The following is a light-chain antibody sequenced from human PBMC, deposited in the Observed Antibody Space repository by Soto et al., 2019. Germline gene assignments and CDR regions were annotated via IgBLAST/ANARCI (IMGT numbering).Light chain of an antibody. CDR1: QSVSYN. Sequence: EIVMTQSPATLSVSPGERATLSCRASQSVSYNLAWYQQKPGQGPRLLIYGAFTRATGIPARFSGSGSGTEFTLTISSLQSEDFFVYYCQQYKNWPPLTFGGGTKVEIK. CDR3: QQYKNWPPLT. CDR2: GAF. V-gene: IGKV3-15*01. J-gene: IGKJ4*01.